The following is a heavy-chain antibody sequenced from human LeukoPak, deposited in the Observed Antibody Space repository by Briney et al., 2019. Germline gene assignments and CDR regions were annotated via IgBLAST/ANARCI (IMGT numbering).Heavy chain of an antibody. CDR1: GFSFRTSW. D-gene: IGHD1-26*01. Sequence: GGSLRLSCAVSGFSFRTSWMSWVRQAPGKGLEWVSAISGSGGSTYYADSVKGRFTISRDNSKNTLYLQMNSLRAEDTAVYYCAKGGSLLVFDYWGQGTLVTVSS. CDR3: AKGGSLLVFDY. V-gene: IGHV3-23*01. J-gene: IGHJ4*02. CDR2: ISGSGGST.